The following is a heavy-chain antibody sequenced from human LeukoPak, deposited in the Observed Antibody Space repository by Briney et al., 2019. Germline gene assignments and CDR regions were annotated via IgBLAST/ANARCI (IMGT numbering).Heavy chain of an antibody. D-gene: IGHD3-3*01. Sequence: SETLSLTCTVSGGSLSDYYWTWVRQPPGKGLEWIGYIYYSGSTNYNPSLKSRVTISVDTSKNQFSLKLSSVTAADTAVYYCARELVALRFLEWLSRFDYWGQGTLVTVSS. V-gene: IGHV4-59*12. CDR3: ARELVALRFLEWLSRFDY. CDR2: IYYSGST. J-gene: IGHJ4*02. CDR1: GGSLSDYY.